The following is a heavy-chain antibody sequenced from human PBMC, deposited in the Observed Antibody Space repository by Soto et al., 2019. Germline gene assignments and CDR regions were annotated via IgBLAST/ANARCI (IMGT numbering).Heavy chain of an antibody. Sequence: QVQLVQSGAEVRKPGASVKVSCKASGYTFTTYDINWVRQATGQGLEWMGWMNPNSGNTVYAQKFQGRVTMTRNTSINTAYMELTSLTSDDTAVYYCARHHYYYCMDVWGQGTTVTVSS. V-gene: IGHV1-8*01. CDR3: ARHHYYYCMDV. CDR2: MNPNSGNT. CDR1: GYTFTTYD. J-gene: IGHJ6*02.